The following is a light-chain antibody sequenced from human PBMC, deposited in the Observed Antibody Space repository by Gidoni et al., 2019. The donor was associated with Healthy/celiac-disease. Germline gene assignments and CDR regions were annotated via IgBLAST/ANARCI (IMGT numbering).Light chain of an antibody. CDR1: HSVSSY. CDR2: DAA. V-gene: IGKV3-11*01. CDR3: QQRSNWPPLT. J-gene: IGKJ4*01. Sequence: EIVLTQSPATLSLSPGERATLSCRASHSVSSYLAWYQQKPAQEPRLLIFDAATTAAGIPARFSSGGAGADFTLTISSLEPEDFAVYYCQQRSNWPPLTFGGGTKVEIK.